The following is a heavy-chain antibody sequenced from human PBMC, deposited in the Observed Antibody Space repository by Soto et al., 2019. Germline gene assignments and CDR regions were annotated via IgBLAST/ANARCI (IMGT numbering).Heavy chain of an antibody. V-gene: IGHV4-59*01. CDR3: ARVKLGYYFDY. CDR1: GGSISSYY. Sequence: SETLSLTCTVSGGSISSYYWSWIRQPPGKGLEWIGYIYYSGSTNYNPSLKSRVTISVDTSKNQFSLKLSSVTAVDTAVYYCARVKLGYYFDYWGQGTLVTVSS. D-gene: IGHD7-27*01. J-gene: IGHJ4*02. CDR2: IYYSGST.